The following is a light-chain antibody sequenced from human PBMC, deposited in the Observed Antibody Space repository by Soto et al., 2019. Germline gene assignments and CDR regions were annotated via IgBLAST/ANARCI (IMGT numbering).Light chain of an antibody. Sequence: EIVMTQSPATLSVSPGERSTLSCRASQSVSSNLAWYQQKPGQAPRLXXYDASTRATGIPARFSGSGSETEFTLTISSLEPEDFGVYYCQQRSNWPSVTFGGGTKVDIK. J-gene: IGKJ4*01. CDR3: QQRSNWPSVT. CDR2: DAS. V-gene: IGKV3-11*01. CDR1: QSVSSN.